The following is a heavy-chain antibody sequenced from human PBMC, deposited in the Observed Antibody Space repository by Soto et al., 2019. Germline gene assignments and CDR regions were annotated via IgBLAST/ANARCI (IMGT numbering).Heavy chain of an antibody. J-gene: IGHJ5*02. CDR2: ISAYNGNT. CDR3: ATGRFSDQNWFDP. CDR1: GYTFTSYG. D-gene: IGHD3-10*01. V-gene: IGHV1-18*01. Sequence: ASVKVSCKASGYTFTSYGISWVRQAPGQGLEWMGWISAYNGNTNYAQKLQGRVTMTTDTSTSTAYMELSSLRSEDTAVYYCATGRFSDQNWFDPWGQGTLVTVSS.